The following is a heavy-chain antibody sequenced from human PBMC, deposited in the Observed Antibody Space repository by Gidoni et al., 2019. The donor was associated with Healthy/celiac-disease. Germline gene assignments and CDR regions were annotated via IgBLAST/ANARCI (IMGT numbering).Heavy chain of an antibody. V-gene: IGHV3-23*01. CDR3: AKEDGDYVLETMFDY. CDR1: GFTFGSYA. J-gene: IGHJ4*02. D-gene: IGHD4-17*01. CDR2: ISGSGGST. Sequence: EVQLLDSGGGLVQPGGSLRGAGAASGFTFGSYAMNWVRQAPGKGLEWVSAISGSGGSTYYADSVKGRFTISRDNSKNTLYLQMNSLRAEDTAVYYCAKEDGDYVLETMFDYWGQGTLVTVSS.